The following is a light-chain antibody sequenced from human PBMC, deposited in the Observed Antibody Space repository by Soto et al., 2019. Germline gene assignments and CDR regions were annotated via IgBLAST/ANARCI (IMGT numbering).Light chain of an antibody. CDR1: QSVSSSF. Sequence: EIVLTQSPGTLSLSPGERATLSCRASQSVSSSFSAWYQQKVGQAPRLLIYGASSRATGIPDRFSGSGSGTDFTLTISRLAPEDFAVYYCQQYGSSPRTFGQGTRLEIK. J-gene: IGKJ5*01. CDR2: GAS. V-gene: IGKV3-20*01. CDR3: QQYGSSPRT.